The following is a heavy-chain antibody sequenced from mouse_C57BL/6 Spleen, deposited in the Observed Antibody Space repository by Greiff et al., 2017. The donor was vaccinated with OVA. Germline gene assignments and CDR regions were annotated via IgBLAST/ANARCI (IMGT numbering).Heavy chain of an antibody. CDR1: GYTFTDYE. D-gene: IGHD3-2*02. CDR3: TRVRGTAQATWFAY. CDR2: LDPETGGT. J-gene: IGHJ3*01. V-gene: IGHV1-15*01. Sequence: QVQLKESGAELVRPGASVTLSCKASGYTFTDYEMHWVKQTPVHGLEWIGALDPETGGTAYNQQFKGKAILTADKSSSTAYMELRSLTSEDSAVDYCTRVRGTAQATWFAYWGQGTLVTVSA.